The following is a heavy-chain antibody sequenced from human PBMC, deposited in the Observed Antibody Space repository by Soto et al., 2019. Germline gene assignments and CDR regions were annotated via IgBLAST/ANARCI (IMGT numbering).Heavy chain of an antibody. CDR1: GYTFTSYG. CDR3: ARRNYFSSTSCYGANLFDP. CDR2: ISAYNGNT. V-gene: IGHV1-18*01. Sequence: ASVKVSCKASGYTFTSYGISWVRQAPGQGLEWMGWISAYNGNTNYAQKLQGRVTMTTDTSTSTAYMELRSLRSDDTAVYYCARRNYFSSTSCYGANLFDPWGQGTLVTAPQ. J-gene: IGHJ5*02. D-gene: IGHD2-2*01.